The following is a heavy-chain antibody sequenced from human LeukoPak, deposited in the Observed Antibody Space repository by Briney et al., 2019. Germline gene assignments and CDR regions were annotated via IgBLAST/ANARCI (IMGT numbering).Heavy chain of an antibody. CDR3: ARPLLTGIVGATWHY. CDR2: IYHSGST. V-gene: IGHV4-38-2*01. D-gene: IGHD1-26*01. J-gene: IGHJ4*02. CDR1: GYSISSGYY. Sequence: SETLSLTCAVSGYSISSGYYWGWIRQPPGKGLEWIGSIYHSGSTYCNPSLKSRVTISVDTSKNQFSLKLSSVTAADTAVYYCARPLLTGIVGATWHYWGQGTLVTVSS.